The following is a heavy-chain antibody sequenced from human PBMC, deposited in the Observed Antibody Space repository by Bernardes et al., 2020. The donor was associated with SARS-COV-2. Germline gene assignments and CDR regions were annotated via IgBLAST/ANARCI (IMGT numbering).Heavy chain of an antibody. J-gene: IGHJ5*02. CDR1: GGSIGSRSYY. CDR2: IYYSGNT. D-gene: IGHD4-17*01. V-gene: IGHV4-39*01. CDR3: ATLDYGDPRYSWFDP. Sequence: SETLSLTRTVSGGSIGSRSYYWGWIRQPPGKGLEWIGNIYYSGNTYYNPSLKSRVTISADTSKNQFSLRVSSVTAADTAVYYCATLDYGDPRYSWFDPWGQGTLVTGSS.